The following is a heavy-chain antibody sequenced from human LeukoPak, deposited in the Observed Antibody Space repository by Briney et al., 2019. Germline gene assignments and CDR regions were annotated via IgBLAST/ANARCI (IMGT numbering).Heavy chain of an antibody. CDR2: IRYDGSNK. J-gene: IGHJ4*02. CDR3: AKLVACSSTSCPGEGFDY. V-gene: IGHV3-30*02. CDR1: GFTFSSYG. D-gene: IGHD2-2*01. Sequence: GGSLRLSCVASGFTFSSYGMHRVRQAPGKGLEWVAFIRYDGSNKYYADSVKGRFTISRDNSKNTLYLQMNSLRAEDTAVYYCAKLVACSSTSCPGEGFDYWGQGTLVTVSS.